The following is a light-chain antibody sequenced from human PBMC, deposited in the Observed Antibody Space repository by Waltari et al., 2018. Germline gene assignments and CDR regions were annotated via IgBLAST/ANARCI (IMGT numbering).Light chain of an antibody. CDR3: SAWDSSLSAWV. Sequence: QAGLTQPPSVSKGLRQTATLTCTGNSNNVGNQGAAWLQQHQGHPPKLLSYRNNNRPSGISGRFSASRSGNTASLNITGLQPEDEADYYCSAWDSSLSAWVFGGGTKLTVL. V-gene: IGLV10-54*04. J-gene: IGLJ3*02. CDR2: RNN. CDR1: SNNVGNQG.